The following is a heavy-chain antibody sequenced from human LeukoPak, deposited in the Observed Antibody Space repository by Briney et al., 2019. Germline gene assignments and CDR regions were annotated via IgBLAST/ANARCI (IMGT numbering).Heavy chain of an antibody. Sequence: GASVKVSCKASGGTFSSYAISWVRQAPGQGLEWMGGIIPIFGTANYAQKFQGRVTITADESTSTAYMELSSLRSEDTAVYYCAGVSGYDRPYYFDYWGQGTLVTVSS. CDR1: GGTFSSYA. CDR3: AGVSGYDRPYYFDY. CDR2: IIPIFGTA. D-gene: IGHD5-12*01. V-gene: IGHV1-69*13. J-gene: IGHJ4*02.